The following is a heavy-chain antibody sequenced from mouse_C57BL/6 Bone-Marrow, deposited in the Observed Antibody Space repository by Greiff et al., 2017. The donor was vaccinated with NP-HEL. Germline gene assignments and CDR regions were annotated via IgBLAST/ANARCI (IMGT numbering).Heavy chain of an antibody. J-gene: IGHJ1*03. D-gene: IGHD2-2*01. CDR1: GFTFSDFY. CDR2: SRNKANDYTT. Sequence: ELNVVESGGGLVQSGRSLRLSCATSGFTFSDFYMEWVRQAPGKGLEWIAASRNKANDYTTEYSASVKGRFIVSRDTSQSILYLQMNALRAEDTAIYYCARENYGSYWYFDVWGTGTTVTVSS. CDR3: ARENYGSYWYFDV. V-gene: IGHV7-1*01.